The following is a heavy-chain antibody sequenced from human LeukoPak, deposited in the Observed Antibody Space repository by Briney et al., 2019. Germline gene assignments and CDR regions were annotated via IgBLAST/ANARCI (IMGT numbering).Heavy chain of an antibody. CDR2: IYHSGST. Sequence: SQTLSLTCAVSGGSISSGGYSWSWIRQPPGKGLEWIGYIYHSGSTYYNPSLKSRVTISVDTSKNQLSLKLSSVTAADTAVYYCAREANYYGSGTGWFDPWGQGTLVTVSS. D-gene: IGHD3-10*01. CDR3: AREANYYGSGTGWFDP. V-gene: IGHV4-30-4*07. CDR1: GGSISSGGYS. J-gene: IGHJ5*02.